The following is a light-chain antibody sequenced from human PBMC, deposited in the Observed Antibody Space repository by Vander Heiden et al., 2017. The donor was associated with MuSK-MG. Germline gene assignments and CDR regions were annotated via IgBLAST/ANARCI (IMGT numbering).Light chain of an antibody. CDR2: DVS. CDR1: SSDVGGYNS. V-gene: IGLV2-14*03. J-gene: IGLJ2*01. Sequence: QSALTQPASVSGSPGQSITISCSGTSSDVGGYNSVSWYQQHPGKAPKLMIYDVSNRPSGVSTRFSGSKSGNTASLTISGLQAEDEADYYCCSYTSTGTLRIFGGGTKLTVL. CDR3: CSYTSTGTLRI.